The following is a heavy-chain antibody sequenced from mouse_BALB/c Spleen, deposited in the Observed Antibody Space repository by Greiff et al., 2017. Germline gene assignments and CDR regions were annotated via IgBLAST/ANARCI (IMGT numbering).Heavy chain of an antibody. CDR1: GFTFSSFG. CDR3: ARGEYYGSDY. D-gene: IGHD1-1*01. J-gene: IGHJ2*01. V-gene: IGHV5-17*02. Sequence: EVQVVESGGGLVQPGGSRKLSCAASGFTFSSFGMHWVRQAPEKGLEWVAYISSGSSTIYYADTVKGRFTISRDNPKNTLFLQMTSLRSEDTAMYYCARGEYYGSDYWGQGTTLTVSS. CDR2: ISSGSSTI.